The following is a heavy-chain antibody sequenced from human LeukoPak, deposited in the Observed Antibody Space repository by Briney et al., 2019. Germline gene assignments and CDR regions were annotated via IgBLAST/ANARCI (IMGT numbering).Heavy chain of an antibody. CDR2: TYYRSKWYN. CDR3: ARDVDDFWSGSHNWFDP. J-gene: IGHJ5*02. V-gene: IGHV6-1*01. CDR1: GDSVSSNSAA. D-gene: IGHD3-3*01. Sequence: SQTLSLTCAISGDSVSSNSAAWNWIRQSPSRGLEWLGRTYYRSKWYNDYAVSVKSRITINPDTSKNQFSLQLNSVTPEDTAVYYCARDVDDFWSGSHNWFDPWGQGTLVTVSS.